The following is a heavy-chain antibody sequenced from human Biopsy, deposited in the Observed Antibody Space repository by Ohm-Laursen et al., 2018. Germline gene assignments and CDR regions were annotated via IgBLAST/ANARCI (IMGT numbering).Heavy chain of an antibody. D-gene: IGHD1-26*01. V-gene: IGHV4-59*08. CDR2: IYYTGST. CDR1: GGFISSYY. J-gene: IGHJ2*01. CDR3: ARHAPSYSGSYWRYFDL. Sequence: SETLSLTYTVSGGFISSYYWSWIRQPPGKGLEWIGYIYYTGSTNYNPSLKSKVTISVDTSMNPLSLRMTSVTAADTAVYYCARHAPSYSGSYWRYFDLWGRGTLVTVSP.